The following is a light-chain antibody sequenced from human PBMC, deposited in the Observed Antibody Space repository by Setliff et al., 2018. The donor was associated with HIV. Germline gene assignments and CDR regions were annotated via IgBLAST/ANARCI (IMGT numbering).Light chain of an antibody. CDR3: ASYAGDGVHDIYV. CDR1: SSDIGSHNH. V-gene: IGLV2-8*01. CDR2: ELS. J-gene: IGLJ1*01. Sequence: SVLTQPPSASGSHGQSVAISCTGTSSDIGSHNHVSWYQQYPGKAPKLMIYELSQRPSGVPDRFSGSKSGNTASLTVSGLQAEDEADYYCASYAGDGVHDIYVFGTGTKVTVL.